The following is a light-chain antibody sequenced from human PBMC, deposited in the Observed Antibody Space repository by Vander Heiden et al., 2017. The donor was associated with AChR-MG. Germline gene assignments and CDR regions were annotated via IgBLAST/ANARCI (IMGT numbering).Light chain of an antibody. CDR1: QSISSW. V-gene: IGKV1-5*03. Sequence: DIQMTQSPSTLSASVGDRVTITCRASQSISSWLAWYQQKPGKAPKLLIYKASSLESGVPSRFSGRGSGTEFTLTISSLQPDDFATYYCQQYNSYSPWTFGQGAKVEI. J-gene: IGKJ1*01. CDR2: KAS. CDR3: QQYNSYSPWT.